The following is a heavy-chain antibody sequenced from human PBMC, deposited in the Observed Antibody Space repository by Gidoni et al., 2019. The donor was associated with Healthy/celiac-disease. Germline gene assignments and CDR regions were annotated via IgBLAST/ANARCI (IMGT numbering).Heavy chain of an antibody. CDR3: AAGGAEADFDY. V-gene: IGHV1-58*02. CDR1: GFTCTSSA. Sequence: QMQLVQSGPAVKKPATSVKVSCQASGFTCTSSAMQWVRQARGQRLEWIGWIVVGSGNTNYAQKFQERVTITRDMSTSTAYMELSSLRSEDTAVYDCAAGGAEADFDYWGQGTLVTVSS. CDR2: IVVGSGNT. D-gene: IGHD6-25*01. J-gene: IGHJ4*02.